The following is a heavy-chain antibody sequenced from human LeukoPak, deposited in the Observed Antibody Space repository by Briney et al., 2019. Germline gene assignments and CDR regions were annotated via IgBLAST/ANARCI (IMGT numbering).Heavy chain of an antibody. J-gene: IGHJ2*01. CDR2: IWYDGSNK. CDR3: ARAVFAGDLLTGYWYFDL. Sequence: PGGSLRLSCAASGFTFTSSGFHWVRQAPGKGLEWVALIWYDGSNKYYADSVKGRFTSSRDNSKNTVYLQMNSLRAEDTAVYYCARAVFAGDLLTGYWYFDLWGRGTLVTVSS. V-gene: IGHV3-33*01. D-gene: IGHD1-20*01. CDR1: GFTFTSSG.